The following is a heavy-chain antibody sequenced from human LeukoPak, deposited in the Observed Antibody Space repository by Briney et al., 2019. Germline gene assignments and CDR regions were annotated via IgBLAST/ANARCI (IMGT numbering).Heavy chain of an antibody. CDR1: GFTFSSYT. V-gene: IGHV3-21*01. CDR2: ITTSSSYI. D-gene: IGHD3-22*01. J-gene: IGHJ4*02. Sequence: PGGSLRLSCAASGFTFSSYTMNWVRQAPGKGLEWVSSITTSSSYIYYADSVKGRFTISRDNAKNSLYLQMNSLRAEDTAVYYCARHVVALGFDYWGQGTLVTVSS. CDR3: ARHVVALGFDY.